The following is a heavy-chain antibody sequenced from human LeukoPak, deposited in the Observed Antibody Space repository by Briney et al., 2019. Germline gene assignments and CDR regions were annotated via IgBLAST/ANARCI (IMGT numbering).Heavy chain of an antibody. CDR3: ARGGVPGQQLDY. CDR2: INPNDGGT. CDR1: GYRFTAHF. Sequence: GASVKLSCKTSGYRFTAHFMYWVRQAPGQGNEWMGWINPNDGGTNYAQKFQGRVTLTRDTTFTTTYMDVTRLTSDDTAVYYCARGGVPGQQLDYWGPGTLVTVSS. D-gene: IGHD6-13*01. J-gene: IGHJ4*02. V-gene: IGHV1-2*02.